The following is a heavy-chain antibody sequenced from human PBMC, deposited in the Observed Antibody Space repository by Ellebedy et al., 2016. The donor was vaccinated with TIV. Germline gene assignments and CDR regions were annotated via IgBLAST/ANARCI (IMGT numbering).Heavy chain of an antibody. J-gene: IGHJ4*02. V-gene: IGHV3-30*18. CDR1: GFRFSSYA. CDR2: ISYDGSKK. Sequence: GGSLRLSXTASGFRFSSYAMHWVRQAPGKGLEWVAVISYDGSKKYYADSVKGRFTISRDNSKNTLYLQMNSLRAEDTAVYYCANVEMSTEDGYWGQGTLVTVSS. D-gene: IGHD5-24*01. CDR3: ANVEMSTEDGY.